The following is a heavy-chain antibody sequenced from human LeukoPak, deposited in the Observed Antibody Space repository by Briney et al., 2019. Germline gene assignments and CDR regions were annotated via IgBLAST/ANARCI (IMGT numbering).Heavy chain of an antibody. CDR1: GFAFNNFG. CDR3: AREGSIPEYDSTPFFDY. Sequence: SGGSLRLSCAASGFAFNNFGMHWAPQAPGKGLEWVAVISFDGANKHYTHSVRGRFTTSTDNSKNTLYLQMNSLTTEDKALYYRAREGSIPEYDSTPFFDYWGQGTLVTVSS. D-gene: IGHD2/OR15-2a*01. CDR2: ISFDGANK. V-gene: IGHV3-30*05. J-gene: IGHJ4*02.